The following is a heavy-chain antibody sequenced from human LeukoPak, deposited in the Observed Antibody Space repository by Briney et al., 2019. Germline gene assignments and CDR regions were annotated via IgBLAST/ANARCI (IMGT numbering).Heavy chain of an antibody. J-gene: IGHJ4*02. V-gene: IGHV3-21*01. Sequence: GRSLRLSCAASGFTFSSYSMNWVRQAPGKGLEWVSSISSSSSYIYYADSVKGRFTISRDNAKNSLYLQMNSLRAEDTAVYYCARGVRQWLLTHYFDYWGQGTLVTVSS. CDR2: ISSSSSYI. CDR3: ARGVRQWLLTHYFDY. D-gene: IGHD6-19*01. CDR1: GFTFSSYS.